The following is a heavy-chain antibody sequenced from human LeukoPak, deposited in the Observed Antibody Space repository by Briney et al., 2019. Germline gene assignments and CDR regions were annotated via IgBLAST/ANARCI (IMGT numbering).Heavy chain of an antibody. CDR2: ISWNSGSI. Sequence: PGGSLRLSCAASGFTFDDYAMHWVRQAPGKGLEWVSGISWNSGSIGYADSVKGRFTISRDNAKNSLYLQMNSPRAEDTALYYCAKDITIGGNGVWEYFDYWGQGTLVTVSS. D-gene: IGHD4-23*01. CDR3: AKDITIGGNGVWEYFDY. CDR1: GFTFDDYA. J-gene: IGHJ4*02. V-gene: IGHV3-9*01.